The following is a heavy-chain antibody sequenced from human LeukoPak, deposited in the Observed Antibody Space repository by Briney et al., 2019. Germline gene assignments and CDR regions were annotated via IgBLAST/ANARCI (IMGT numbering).Heavy chain of an antibody. V-gene: IGHV4-4*02. CDR1: GGSISSSNW. Sequence: PSETLSLTCAVSGGSISSSNWWSWVRQPPGKGLEWIGEIYHSGSTNYNPSLKSRVTISVDKSKNQFSLKLSPVTAADTAVYYCARKGPDTAMALGYWGQGTLVTVSS. CDR3: ARKGPDTAMALGY. J-gene: IGHJ4*02. D-gene: IGHD5-18*01. CDR2: IYHSGST.